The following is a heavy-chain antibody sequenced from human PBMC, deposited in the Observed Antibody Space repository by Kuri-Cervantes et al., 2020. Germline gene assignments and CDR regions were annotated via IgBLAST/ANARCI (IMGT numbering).Heavy chain of an antibody. J-gene: IGHJ4*02. Sequence: SETLSLTCTVSGDSISTYYWGWIRQAPGKGLEWLGTVYYSGSTYYNPSLKSRVTISADTSKNQFSLKLTSVTATYTAVYYCSLRGYSYGNFDYWGQGTLVTVSS. V-gene: IGHV4-39*01. D-gene: IGHD5-18*01. CDR2: VYYSGST. CDR3: SLRGYSYGNFDY. CDR1: GDSISTYY.